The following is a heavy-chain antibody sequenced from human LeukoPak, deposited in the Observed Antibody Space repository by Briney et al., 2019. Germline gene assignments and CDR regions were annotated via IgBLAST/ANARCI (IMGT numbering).Heavy chain of an antibody. CDR1: GGSFSGYY. D-gene: IGHD4/OR15-4a*01. CDR3: YSEGDYGFISGAFDI. Sequence: SETLSLTCAVYGGSFSGYYWSWIRQPPGKGLEWIGYIYYSGSTNYNPSLKSRVTISVDTSKNQFSLKLSSVTAADTAVYYCYSEGDYGFISGAFDIWGQGTMVTVSS. J-gene: IGHJ3*02. V-gene: IGHV4-59*12. CDR2: IYYSGST.